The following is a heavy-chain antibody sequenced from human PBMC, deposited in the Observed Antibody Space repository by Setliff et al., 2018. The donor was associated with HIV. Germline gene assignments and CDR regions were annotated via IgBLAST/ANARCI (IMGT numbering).Heavy chain of an antibody. V-gene: IGHV1-8*02. Sequence: GASVKVSCKTSGFTFSNYGLNWVRQAPGQGLEWMGWMNPNSGNTGYAQKFQGRVTMTRNTSISTAYMELSSLRSEDTAVYYCARVPYGSGYWGQGTLVTVSS. D-gene: IGHD6-19*01. CDR2: MNPNSGNT. CDR1: GFTFSNYG. CDR3: ARVPYGSGY. J-gene: IGHJ4*02.